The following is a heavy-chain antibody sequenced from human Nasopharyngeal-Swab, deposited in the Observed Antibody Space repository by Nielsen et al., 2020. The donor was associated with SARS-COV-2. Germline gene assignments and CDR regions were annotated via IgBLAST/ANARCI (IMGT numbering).Heavy chain of an antibody. V-gene: IGHV1-3*01. D-gene: IGHD1-14*01. CDR2: INAGNGNT. J-gene: IGHJ6*03. Sequence: WVRQAPGQRLEWMGWINAGNGNTKYSQKFQGRVTITRDTSASTAYMELSSLRSEDTAVYYCARVADSKPGDYYMDVWGKGTTVTVSS. CDR3: ARVADSKPGDYYMDV.